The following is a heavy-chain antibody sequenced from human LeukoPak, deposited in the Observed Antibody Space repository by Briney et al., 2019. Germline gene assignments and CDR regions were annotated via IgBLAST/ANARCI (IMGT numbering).Heavy chain of an antibody. CDR2: MSYSGDT. CDR1: GGSIGSGGYY. D-gene: IGHD6-13*01. CDR3: AVKVAATGYY. J-gene: IGHJ4*02. V-gene: IGHV4-31*03. Sequence: SETLSLTCTVSGGSIGSGGYYWSWIRQHPGTGLEGIGYMSYSGDTYYNASLKSRITISLDTSKNQFSLKLSSVTAADTAVYYCAVKVAATGYYWGQGTLVTVSS.